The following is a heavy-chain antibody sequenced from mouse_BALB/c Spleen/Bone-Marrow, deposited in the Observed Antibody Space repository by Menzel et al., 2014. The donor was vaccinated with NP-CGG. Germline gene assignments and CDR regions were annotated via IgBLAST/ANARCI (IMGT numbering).Heavy chain of an antibody. CDR2: INPGSDAT. J-gene: IGHJ4*01. Sequence: QVQLQQSGAELVRPGTSVKVSCKASGYAFXNCLIEWVKQRPGQGLEWIGVINPGSDATDYSEKFKGKATLTADKSSSTAYMQLSSLTSGDSAVYFCARCLTGTSAMDYWGQGTSVTVSS. D-gene: IGHD4-1*01. V-gene: IGHV1-54*01. CDR3: ARCLTGTSAMDY. CDR1: GYAFXNCL.